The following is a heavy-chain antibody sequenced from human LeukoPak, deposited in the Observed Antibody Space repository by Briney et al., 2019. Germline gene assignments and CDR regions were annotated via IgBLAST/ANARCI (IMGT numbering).Heavy chain of an antibody. J-gene: IGHJ6*02. CDR3: ARGLGSSTSYYYYYGMDV. V-gene: IGHV4-34*01. CDR1: GGSFRGYY. Sequence: KSSETLSLTCAVYGGSFRGYYWSWIRQPPGKGLEWIGEINHSGSTNYNPSLKSRVTISVDTSKNQFSLKLSSVTAADTAVYYCARGLGSSTSYYYYYGMDVWGQGTTVTVSS. CDR2: INHSGST. D-gene: IGHD2-2*01.